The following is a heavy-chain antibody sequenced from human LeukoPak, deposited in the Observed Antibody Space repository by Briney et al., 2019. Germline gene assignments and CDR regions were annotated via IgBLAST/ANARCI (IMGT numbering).Heavy chain of an antibody. CDR2: ISGSGGST. V-gene: IGHV3-23*01. Sequence: PGGSLRLSCAASGFTFSSYAMSWVRQAPGKGLGWVSAISGSGGSTYYADSVKGRFTISRDNSKNTLYLQMNSLRAEDTAVYYCAKGWELLGVFDYWGQGTLVTVSS. D-gene: IGHD1-26*01. CDR3: AKGWELLGVFDY. J-gene: IGHJ4*02. CDR1: GFTFSSYA.